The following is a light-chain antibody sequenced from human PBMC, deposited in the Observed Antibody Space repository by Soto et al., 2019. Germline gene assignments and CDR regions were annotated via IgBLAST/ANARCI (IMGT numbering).Light chain of an antibody. CDR2: GAS. CDR3: HQYGTSPPWT. CDR1: HSVSSSY. J-gene: IGKJ1*01. Sequence: EIELTQSPGTLSLSPGERATISCRASHSVSSSYLAWYQQKPGQAPRLLIYGASSRATGLPDRFSSSGSGRDLTLTISRLEPEDFAVYYCHQYGTSPPWTFGQGTRVE. V-gene: IGKV3-20*01.